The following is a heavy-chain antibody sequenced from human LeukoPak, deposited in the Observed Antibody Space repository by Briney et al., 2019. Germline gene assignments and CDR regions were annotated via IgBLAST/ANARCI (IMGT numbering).Heavy chain of an antibody. CDR3: ARVSGEYYAVDY. D-gene: IGHD2/OR15-2a*01. Sequence: GSLRLSCAASGFTFSSYWMNWGRQAPGKGREWVANIKQDGSEKCYVDSVKGRFTISGDNAKKSLYLQMNSLRDEDTAVYYCARVSGEYYAVDYWGQGTLVTVSS. J-gene: IGHJ4*02. CDR2: IKQDGSEK. V-gene: IGHV3-7*05. CDR1: GFTFSSYW.